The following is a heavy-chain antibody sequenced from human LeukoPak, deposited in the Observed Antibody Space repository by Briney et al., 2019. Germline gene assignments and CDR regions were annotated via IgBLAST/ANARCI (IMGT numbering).Heavy chain of an antibody. V-gene: IGHV4-59*01. Sequence: SETLSLTCTVSGGSMNSYYWSWIRQPPGKGLEWTGYIYYSGSTNYNPSLKSRVTISVDTSKNQFSLKLSSVTAADTAVYYCARFQTTSMSGFDYWGQGTLVTVSS. CDR2: IYYSGST. J-gene: IGHJ4*02. CDR3: ARFQTTSMSGFDY. CDR1: GGSMNSYY. D-gene: IGHD2/OR15-2a*01.